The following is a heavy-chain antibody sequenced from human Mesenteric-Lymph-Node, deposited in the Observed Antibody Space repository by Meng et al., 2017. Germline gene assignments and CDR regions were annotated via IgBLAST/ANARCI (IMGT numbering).Heavy chain of an antibody. Sequence: SETLSLTCAVSGATFSIWSHYWGRFRQSPGKGLGWLGIFYYSGYTYDNPSLKSRLTISSDTSKNQFSLKVTSVTATDTAVYYCARACNCYDCYYYGMDVWGQGTTVTVSS. D-gene: IGHD3-3*01. CDR3: ARACNCYDCYYYGMDV. CDR2: FYYSGYT. V-gene: IGHV4-39*07. CDR1: GATFSIWSHY. J-gene: IGHJ6*02.